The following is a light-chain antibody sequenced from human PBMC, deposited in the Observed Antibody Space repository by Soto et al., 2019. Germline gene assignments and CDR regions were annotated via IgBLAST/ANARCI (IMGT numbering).Light chain of an antibody. J-gene: IGLJ2*01. CDR2: EIS. CDR1: SSDVGAYDH. Sequence: QSPVTQPASVSGSPGQSITISCSGTSSDVGAYDHVSWYQQYPGKAPKFIIFEISNRPSGISSRFSGSRSGNTASLTISRLQAEDEAYYYCRSYTSRDTVIFGGGTKVTVL. CDR3: RSYTSRDTVI. V-gene: IGLV2-14*01.